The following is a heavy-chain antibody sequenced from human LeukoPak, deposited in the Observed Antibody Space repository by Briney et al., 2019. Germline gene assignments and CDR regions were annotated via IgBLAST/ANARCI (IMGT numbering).Heavy chain of an antibody. CDR2: INSDGSST. CDR1: GFTFSSYW. D-gene: IGHD3-9*01. J-gene: IGHJ4*02. V-gene: IGHV3-74*01. CDR3: ARGRYFDWQYYFDY. Sequence: PGGSLRLSCAASGFTFSSYWMHWVRQAPGKGLVWVSRINSDGSSTSYADSVKGRFTISRDNAKNTLYLQMNSLRAEDTAVYYRARGRYFDWQYYFDYWGQGTLVTVSS.